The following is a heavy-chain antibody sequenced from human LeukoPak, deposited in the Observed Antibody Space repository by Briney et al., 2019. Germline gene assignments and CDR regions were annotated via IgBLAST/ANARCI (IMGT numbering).Heavy chain of an antibody. D-gene: IGHD4-17*01. CDR3: ARDPDYGDPGPFWDY. J-gene: IGHJ4*02. V-gene: IGHV3-7*01. CDR1: GFTFSTYG. CDR2: INQDGSGR. Sequence: PGGSLGLPGVASGFTFSTYGRSWFGQAPGRGLEGVANINQDGSGRYHVDSVKGRITISRDNAKNSLYLQMNSLRAEDTAVYYCARDPDYGDPGPFWDYWGQGTLVTVSS.